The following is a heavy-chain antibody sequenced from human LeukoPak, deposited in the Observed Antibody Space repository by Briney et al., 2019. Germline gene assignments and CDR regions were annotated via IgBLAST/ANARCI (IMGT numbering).Heavy chain of an antibody. Sequence: GGSLRLSCAASGFTFSDYAMSWVRQAPGKGLEWVSAISGSGDNTYYGDSVKGRFTISRDNSKNTLYLQMNSLRAEDTAVYYCAKGRLTLDYWGQGTLVTVSS. CDR1: GFTFSDYA. D-gene: IGHD3-16*01. V-gene: IGHV3-23*01. J-gene: IGHJ4*02. CDR2: ISGSGDNT. CDR3: AKGRLTLDY.